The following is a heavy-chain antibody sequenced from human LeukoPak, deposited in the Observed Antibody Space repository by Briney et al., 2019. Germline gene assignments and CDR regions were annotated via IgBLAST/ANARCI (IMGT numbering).Heavy chain of an antibody. Sequence: SETLSLTCTVSGASVSSGGYYWSWLRQPPGKGLEWIGYIYYSGSTNYNPSLKSRVTISVDTSNNQFSLKLSSVTAADTAVYYCARGYSSGQYYFEYWGQGTLVTVSS. D-gene: IGHD6-19*01. CDR1: GASVSSGGYY. J-gene: IGHJ4*02. CDR2: IYYSGST. CDR3: ARGYSSGQYYFEY. V-gene: IGHV4-61*08.